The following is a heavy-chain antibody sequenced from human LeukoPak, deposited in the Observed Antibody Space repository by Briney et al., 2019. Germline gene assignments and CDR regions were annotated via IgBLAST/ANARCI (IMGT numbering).Heavy chain of an antibody. CDR1: GGSFSGYY. CDR3: ASLYYDTTGYYAFDI. J-gene: IGHJ3*02. CDR2: INHSGST. Sequence: PSETLSLTCAVYGGSFSGYYWSWIRQPPGKGLEWIGEINHSGSTNYNPSLKSRVTMSVDTSRNQFSLRLSSVTATDTAVYYCASLYYDTTGYYAFDIWGQGTIVTVSS. V-gene: IGHV4-34*01. D-gene: IGHD3-22*01.